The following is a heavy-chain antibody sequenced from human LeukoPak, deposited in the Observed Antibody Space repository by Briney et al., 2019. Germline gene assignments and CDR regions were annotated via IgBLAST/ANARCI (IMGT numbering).Heavy chain of an antibody. CDR1: GFTFSSYS. Sequence: GGSLRLSCAASGFTFSSYSMNWVRQAPGKGLEWVSSISSSSSYIYYADSVKGRFTISRDNAKNSLYLQMNSLRAEDTAVYYCARDNGITMVHNHWGQRTLVTVSS. D-gene: IGHD3-10*01. CDR2: ISSSSSYI. V-gene: IGHV3-21*01. CDR3: ARDNGITMVHNH. J-gene: IGHJ5*02.